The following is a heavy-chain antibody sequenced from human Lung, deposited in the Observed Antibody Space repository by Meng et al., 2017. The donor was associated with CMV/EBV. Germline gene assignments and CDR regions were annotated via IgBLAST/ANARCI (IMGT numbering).Heavy chain of an antibody. CDR2: INPSGGST. J-gene: IGHJ4*02. Sequence: ASVKVSCKASGYTFTSYYMHWVRQAPGQGLEWMGIINPSGGSTSYAQKFQGRVTMTRDTSTSTVYMELSSLRSEDTAVYYCARGVKDRGPSSSSNPYSSGWYYFVYWGQETLVTVS. D-gene: IGHD6-19*01. CDR1: GYTFTSYY. CDR3: ARGVKDRGPSSSSNPYSSGWYYFVY. V-gene: IGHV1-46*01.